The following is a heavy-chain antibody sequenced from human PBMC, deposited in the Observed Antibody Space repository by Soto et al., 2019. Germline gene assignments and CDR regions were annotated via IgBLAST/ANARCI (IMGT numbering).Heavy chain of an antibody. Sequence: SDTLSLTCAVSGASISSEQSWSCVRQPPGKVLEWIGEMHQSGSTNITPSLESRVTMSVDKSKNQFFLMLSSVTAADTSVYYCARSFGWYEIDQWGHGTRVTVSS. CDR1: GASISSEQS. J-gene: IGHJ4*03. CDR2: MHQSGST. D-gene: IGHD6-19*01. CDR3: ARSFGWYEIDQ. V-gene: IGHV4-4*02.